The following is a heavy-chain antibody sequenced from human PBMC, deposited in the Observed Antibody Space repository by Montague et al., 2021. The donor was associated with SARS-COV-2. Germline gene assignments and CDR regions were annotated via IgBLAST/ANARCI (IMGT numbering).Heavy chain of an antibody. CDR1: GFTFSSYA. Sequence: SLRLPCAASGFTFSSYAMHWVRQAPGKGLEWVAVISYDGSNKYYADSVKGRFTISRDNSKNTLYLHMNSLRAEDTAVYYCARVRYCSSTNCYNVYYGMDVWGQGTTVTVSS. J-gene: IGHJ6*02. V-gene: IGHV3-30-3*01. CDR2: ISYDGSNK. CDR3: ARVRYCSSTNCYNVYYGMDV. D-gene: IGHD2-2*02.